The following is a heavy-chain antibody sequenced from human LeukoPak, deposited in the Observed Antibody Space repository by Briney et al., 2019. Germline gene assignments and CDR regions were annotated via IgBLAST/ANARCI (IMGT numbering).Heavy chain of an antibody. CDR1: GYTLTELS. V-gene: IGHV1-24*01. CDR3: ATRLAYCGGDCQYFQH. J-gene: IGHJ1*01. CDR2: FDPEDGET. D-gene: IGHD2-21*01. Sequence: ASVKNSCMVSGYTLTELSMHWVRQAPGKGLEWMGGFDPEDGETIYAQKFQGRVTMTEDTSTDTAYMELSSLRSEDTAVYYCATRLAYCGGDCQYFQHWGQGTLVTVSS.